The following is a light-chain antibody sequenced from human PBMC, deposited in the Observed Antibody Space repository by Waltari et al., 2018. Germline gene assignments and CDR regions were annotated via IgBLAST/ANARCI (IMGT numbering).Light chain of an antibody. V-gene: IGLV3-1*01. J-gene: IGLJ2*01. CDR3: QTWDSNTVV. CDR2: QDT. CDR1: KLGDKY. Sequence: SYDLTQPPSVSASPGQTASIACFGDKLGDKYVSWYQQKPGQSPVLGIYQDTKRPSVIPARFSASHSGNTATLTVSETQAVDAASYYCQTWDSNTVVFGGGTTLTVL.